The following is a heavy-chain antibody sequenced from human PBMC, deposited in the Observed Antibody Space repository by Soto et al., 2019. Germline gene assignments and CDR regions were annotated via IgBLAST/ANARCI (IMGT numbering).Heavy chain of an antibody. CDR1: GFSLSNARMG. J-gene: IGHJ5*02. CDR2: IFSNDEK. V-gene: IGHV2-26*01. Sequence: QVTLKESGPVLVKPTEPLTLTCTVSGFSLSNARMGVSWIRQPPGKALEWLAHIFSNDEKSYSTSLKSRLTISKDTSKSQVVLTMTNMDPVDTATYYCARTYGSGSYYTPLNWFDPWGQGTLVTVSS. CDR3: ARTYGSGSYYTPLNWFDP. D-gene: IGHD3-10*01.